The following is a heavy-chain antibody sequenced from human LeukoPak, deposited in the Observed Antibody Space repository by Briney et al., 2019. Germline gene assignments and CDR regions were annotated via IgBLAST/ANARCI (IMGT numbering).Heavy chain of an antibody. J-gene: IGHJ5*02. V-gene: IGHV3-74*01. CDR1: GFTFSSYW. CDR3: ARESYITIFGVVIGDWFDP. CDR2: INSEGSST. Sequence: GGSLRLSCAASGFTFSSYWMHWVRQAPGKGLVWVPRINSEGSSTSYADSVKGRFTISRDNAKNTLYLQMNSLRAEDTAVYYCARESYITIFGVVIGDWFDPWGQGTLVTVSS. D-gene: IGHD3-3*01.